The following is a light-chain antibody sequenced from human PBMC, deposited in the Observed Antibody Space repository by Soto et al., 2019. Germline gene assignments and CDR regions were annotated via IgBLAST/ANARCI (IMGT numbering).Light chain of an antibody. Sequence: EIVLTQSPGTLSLSPGERATLSCRASQSVRSNYLAWYQQKPGQAPRLLIYGASSRATGIPDRFSGTGSGADFHLTISRLEPDDFAVYHCQQYGGSPYTFGQGTKLEIK. J-gene: IGKJ2*01. CDR2: GAS. V-gene: IGKV3-20*01. CDR1: QSVRSNY. CDR3: QQYGGSPYT.